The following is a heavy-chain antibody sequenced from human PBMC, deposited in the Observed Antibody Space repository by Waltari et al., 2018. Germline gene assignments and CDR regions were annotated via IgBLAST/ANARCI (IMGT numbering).Heavy chain of an antibody. J-gene: IGHJ3*01. CDR2: IYSGGGST. D-gene: IGHD5-12*01. CDR3: AREGVATPGAFDV. Sequence: DVQLLESGGGLVAPGGSLRRSCAGSGCHFRTSGMNWVRQAPGKGLEWVSVIYSGGGSTFYADSVKGRFTISRDNSKNTVHVQLNSLRVEDTAVYYCAREGVATPGAFDVWGQGTKVIVS. CDR1: GCHFRTSG. V-gene: IGHV3-23*03.